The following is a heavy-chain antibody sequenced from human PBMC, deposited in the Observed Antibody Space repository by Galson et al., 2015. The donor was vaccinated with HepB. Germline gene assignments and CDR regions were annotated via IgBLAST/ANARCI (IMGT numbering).Heavy chain of an antibody. CDR2: TYYRARWYR. D-gene: IGHD1/OR15-1a*01. CDR1: GDSVSNNNAA. V-gene: IGHV6-1*01. J-gene: IGHJ6*02. Sequence: CAISGDSVSNNNAAWNWIRQSPSRGLEWLGRTYYRARWYRDYGPAVRSRITIHPDTSKNQFSLQLNSVTPDDSAVYYCGRVSGTIYYYGLDVWGQGTTVTVSS. CDR3: GRVSGTIYYYGLDV.